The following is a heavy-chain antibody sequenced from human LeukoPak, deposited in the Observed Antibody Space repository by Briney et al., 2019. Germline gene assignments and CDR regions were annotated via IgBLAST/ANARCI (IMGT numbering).Heavy chain of an antibody. Sequence: KPSETLSLTCTVSGGSIISYYWSWIRQPAGRGLEWIGRIYSSGSTNYNPSLKSRVTISLDKSKNQFSLKLSSVSAADTAVYYCARGGSSGPDYWGQGTLVTASS. CDR1: GGSIISYY. CDR2: IYSSGST. CDR3: ARGGSSGPDY. V-gene: IGHV4-4*07. D-gene: IGHD6-19*01. J-gene: IGHJ4*02.